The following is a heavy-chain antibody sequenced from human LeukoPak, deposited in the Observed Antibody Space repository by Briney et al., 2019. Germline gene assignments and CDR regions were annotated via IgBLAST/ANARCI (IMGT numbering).Heavy chain of an antibody. CDR3: ARDRLGGSYPIDY. Sequence: SETLSLTCTVSGGSISSYYWSWIRQPPGKGLEWIGYIYYSGSTNYNPSLKSRVTISVDTSKDQFSLKLSSVTAADTAVYYCARDRLGGSYPIDYWGQGTLVAVSS. J-gene: IGHJ4*02. V-gene: IGHV4-59*01. CDR1: GGSISSYY. D-gene: IGHD1-26*01. CDR2: IYYSGST.